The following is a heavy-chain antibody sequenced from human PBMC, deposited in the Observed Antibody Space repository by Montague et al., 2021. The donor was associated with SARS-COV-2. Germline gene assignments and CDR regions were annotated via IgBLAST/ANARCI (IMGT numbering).Heavy chain of an antibody. J-gene: IGHJ6*02. CDR1: GFIFSRYE. V-gene: IGHV3-48*03. D-gene: IGHD2-21*01. CDR2: ISSSGGGSTK. Sequence: SLRLSCAASGFIFSRYEMNWVRQAPGKGLEWISYISSSGGGSTKDYTDXGRGRFTISRDNAKNSLYLQMNSLRVEDTAIYYCARDRDWDDWCGMDVWGQGTTVTVSS. CDR3: ARDRDWDDWCGMDV.